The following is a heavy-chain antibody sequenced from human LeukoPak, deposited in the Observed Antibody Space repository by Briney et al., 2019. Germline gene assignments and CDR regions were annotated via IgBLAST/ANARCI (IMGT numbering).Heavy chain of an antibody. V-gene: IGHV4-59*08. CDR1: RGSISSYY. CDR2: IYYTGST. Sequence: LETLSLTCTVSRGSISSYYWSWIRQPPGKGLEWIGYIYYTGSTNYNPSLKSRVTISVYTSNKQSSLNLNSPAGADTAGYYCAGTRLLGPPNYSYMDVWGKGTTVTVSS. D-gene: IGHD2-15*01. CDR3: AGTRLLGPPNYSYMDV. J-gene: IGHJ6*03.